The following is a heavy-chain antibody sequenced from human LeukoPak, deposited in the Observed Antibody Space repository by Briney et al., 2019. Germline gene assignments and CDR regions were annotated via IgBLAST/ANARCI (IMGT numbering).Heavy chain of an antibody. V-gene: IGHV3-7*03. Sequence: GGSLRLSCAASGFTFSSYWMSWVRQAPGKGLEWVANIKQDGSEKYYVDSVKGRFTISRDNAKNSLYLQMSSLRAEDTAVYYCARDLDCSGGSCYPDYGMDVWGQGTTVTVSS. CDR2: IKQDGSEK. CDR3: ARDLDCSGGSCYPDYGMDV. D-gene: IGHD2-15*01. J-gene: IGHJ6*02. CDR1: GFTFSSYW.